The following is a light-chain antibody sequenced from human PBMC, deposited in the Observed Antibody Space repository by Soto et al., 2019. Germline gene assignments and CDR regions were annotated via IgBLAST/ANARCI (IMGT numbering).Light chain of an antibody. Sequence: AVVTQPASVSGSPGQSITISCTGTSSDVGAYNHVSWYQQHPGKVPKVMIYEVNNRPSGVSNRFSASKSGNTASLTISGLQAEDEATYYCSSFTSGGTWVFGGGTKLTVL. V-gene: IGLV2-14*03. CDR3: SSFTSGGTWV. CDR1: SSDVGAYNH. CDR2: EVN. J-gene: IGLJ3*02.